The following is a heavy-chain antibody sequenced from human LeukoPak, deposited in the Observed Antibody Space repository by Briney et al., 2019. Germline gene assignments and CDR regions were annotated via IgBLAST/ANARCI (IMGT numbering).Heavy chain of an antibody. CDR3: AKNHSDGYLDY. V-gene: IGHV3-23*01. Sequence: GGSLRLSCAASGFTFSSYGMSWVRQAPGKGLEWVSAISGSGGATYYADFVKGRFTISRDNSKTTLYLQMNSLRAEDTAVYYCAKNHSDGYLDYWGQGTLVTVSS. J-gene: IGHJ4*02. D-gene: IGHD5-24*01. CDR2: ISGSGGAT. CDR1: GFTFSSYG.